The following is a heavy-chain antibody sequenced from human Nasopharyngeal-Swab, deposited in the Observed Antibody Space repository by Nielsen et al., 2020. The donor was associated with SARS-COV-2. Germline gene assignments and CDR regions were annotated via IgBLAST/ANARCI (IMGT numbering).Heavy chain of an antibody. CDR2: ISWNSGSI. CDR3: AKDIGPDYYGSGSYLDY. J-gene: IGHJ4*02. D-gene: IGHD3-10*01. Sequence: WIRQPPGKGLEWVSGISWNSGSIGYADSVKGRFTISRDNAKNSLYLQMNNLRAEDTALYYCAKDIGPDYYGSGSYLDYWGQGTLVTVSS. V-gene: IGHV3-9*01.